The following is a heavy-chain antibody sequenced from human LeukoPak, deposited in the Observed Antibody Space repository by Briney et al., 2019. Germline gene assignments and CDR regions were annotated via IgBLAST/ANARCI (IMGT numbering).Heavy chain of an antibody. CDR3: AREGLRYFDWLPTNWFDP. CDR2: LNWNGAST. V-gene: IGHV3-20*04. Sequence: GGSLRLSCAASGFTFDDYGLSWVRQVPGKGLEWVSGLNWNGASTGYADSVKGRFTISRDNAKNSLYLQMNSLRAEDTAVYYCAREGLRYFDWLPTNWFDPWGQGTLVTVSS. CDR1: GFTFDDYG. D-gene: IGHD3-9*01. J-gene: IGHJ5*02.